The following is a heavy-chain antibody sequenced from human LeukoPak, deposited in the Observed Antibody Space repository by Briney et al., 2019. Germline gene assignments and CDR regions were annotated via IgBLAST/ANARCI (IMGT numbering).Heavy chain of an antibody. CDR1: GYTFTSYD. CDR2: ISAYNGNT. V-gene: IGHV1-18*04. D-gene: IGHD3-10*01. J-gene: IGHJ4*02. Sequence: GASVKVSCKASGYTFTSYDISWVRQAPGQGLEWMGWISAYNGNTNYAQKLQGRVTMTTDTSTSTAYMELRSLRSDDTAVYYCARGYGSGSYYNSYYFDYWGQGTLVTVSS. CDR3: ARGYGSGSYYNSYYFDY.